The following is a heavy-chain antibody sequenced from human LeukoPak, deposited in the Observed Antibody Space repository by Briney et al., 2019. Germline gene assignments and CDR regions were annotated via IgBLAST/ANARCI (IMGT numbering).Heavy chain of an antibody. D-gene: IGHD6-13*01. CDR3: ARDLYSSSRGPFDP. Sequence: PSETLSLTCAVYGGSITGYYWSWIRQTPGGGLEWVGEIHYSGATSYNPSLKSRVTISVDTSKNQFSLKLSSVTAADTAVYYCARDLYSSSRGPFDPWGQGTLVTVSS. CDR1: GGSITGYY. CDR2: IHYSGAT. J-gene: IGHJ5*02. V-gene: IGHV4-34*09.